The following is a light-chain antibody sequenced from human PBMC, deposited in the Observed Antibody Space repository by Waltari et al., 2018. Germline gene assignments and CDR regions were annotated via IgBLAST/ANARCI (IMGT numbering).Light chain of an antibody. V-gene: IGKV1-39*01. CDR3: QQYDRYSAWT. Sequence: DIQMTQSPSSLSASVGDRVTITCRASQSISTFLNWYQQKPGKAPKLLIYGASSVQSGVPSRFSGSGSGTDFTLTISSLQPDDFATYYCQQYDRYSAWTFGQGTKVEIK. CDR2: GAS. J-gene: IGKJ1*01. CDR1: QSISTF.